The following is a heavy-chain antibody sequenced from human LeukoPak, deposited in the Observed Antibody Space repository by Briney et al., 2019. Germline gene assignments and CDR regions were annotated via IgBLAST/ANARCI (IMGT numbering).Heavy chain of an antibody. CDR3: ARHRGGVAVAGMDV. D-gene: IGHD6-19*01. CDR1: GGSISNYY. J-gene: IGHJ6*03. CDR2: IYTSGST. Sequence: PSETLSLNCTVSGGSISNYYWSWIWQPPGKGLEWIGYIYTSGSTNYSPSLKSRVTISVDTSKNQFSLKLSSVTAADTAVYYCARHRGGVAVAGMDVWGKGTTVTVSS. V-gene: IGHV4-4*09.